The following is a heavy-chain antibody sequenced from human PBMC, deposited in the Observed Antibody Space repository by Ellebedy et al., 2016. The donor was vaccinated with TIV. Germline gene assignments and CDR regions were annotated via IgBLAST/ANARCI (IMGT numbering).Heavy chain of an antibody. V-gene: IGHV1-3*01. CDR1: GYIFTNYA. CDR2: INADTGNT. D-gene: IGHD2-2*02. J-gene: IGHJ6*02. CDR3: ARGEAYNYYYYGVDV. Sequence: ASVKVSCXASGYIFTNYAIHWVRQAPGQRLEWMGWINADTGNTKYSQKFQGRVNITRDTSATTAYLELSSLRFEDTAVFYCARGEAYNYYYYGVDVWGQGTTVTVSS.